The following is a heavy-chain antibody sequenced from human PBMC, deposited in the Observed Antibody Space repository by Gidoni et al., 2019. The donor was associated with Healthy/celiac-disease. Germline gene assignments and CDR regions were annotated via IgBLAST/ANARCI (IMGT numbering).Heavy chain of an antibody. J-gene: IGHJ4*02. D-gene: IGHD5-18*01. Sequence: QVQLQESGPGLGKPSQTLSLTCTVTGGSISRGGYYWSWIRQHPGKGLEWIGYIYYRGSTYSHPSLKSRVTISVDTSKNQFSLKLSSVTAADTAVYYCARALLWPYSYPEYYFDYWGQGTLVTVSS. CDR1: GGSISRGGYY. V-gene: IGHV4-31*03. CDR2: IYYRGST. CDR3: ARALLWPYSYPEYYFDY.